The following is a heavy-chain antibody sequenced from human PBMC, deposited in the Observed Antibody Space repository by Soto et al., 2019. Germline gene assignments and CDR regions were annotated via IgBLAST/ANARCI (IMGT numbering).Heavy chain of an antibody. CDR3: AKRGQLWSIRGGLDY. D-gene: IGHD5-18*01. Sequence: GGSLRLSCAASGFTFSSYAMSWVRQAPGKGLEWVSAISGSGGSTYYADSVKGRFTISRDNSKNTLYLQMNSLRAEDTAVYYCAKRGQLWSIRGGLDYWGQGTLVTVSS. J-gene: IGHJ4*02. CDR2: ISGSGGST. CDR1: GFTFSSYA. V-gene: IGHV3-23*01.